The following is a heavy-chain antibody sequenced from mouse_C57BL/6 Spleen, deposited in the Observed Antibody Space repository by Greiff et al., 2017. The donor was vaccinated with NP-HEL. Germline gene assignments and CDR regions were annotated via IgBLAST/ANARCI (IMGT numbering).Heavy chain of an antibody. Sequence: EVQLQQSGPELVKPGASVKIPCKASGYTFTDYNMDWVKQSHGKSLEWIGDINPNNGGTNYNQKFKGKATLTVDKSSSTAYMELRSLTSEDTAVYYCARTTVVHYFDYWGQGTTLTVSS. CDR2: INPNNGGT. CDR3: ARTTVVHYFDY. CDR1: GYTFTDYN. D-gene: IGHD1-1*01. J-gene: IGHJ2*01. V-gene: IGHV1-18*01.